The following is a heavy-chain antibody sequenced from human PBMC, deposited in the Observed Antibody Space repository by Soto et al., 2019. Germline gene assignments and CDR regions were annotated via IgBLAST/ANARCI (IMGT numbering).Heavy chain of an antibody. D-gene: IGHD3-9*01. J-gene: IGHJ4*02. Sequence: EVQLLESGGGLVQPGGSLRLSCAASGFTFSSYAMSWVRQAPRKGLEWVSAISGSGDNTYYADSVKGRFTISRDNSKNTLYLQMNSLRAEDTAVYYCAKDTAGYFDWSSYFDYWGQGTLVAVSS. CDR3: AKDTAGYFDWSSYFDY. CDR2: ISGSGDNT. V-gene: IGHV3-23*01. CDR1: GFTFSSYA.